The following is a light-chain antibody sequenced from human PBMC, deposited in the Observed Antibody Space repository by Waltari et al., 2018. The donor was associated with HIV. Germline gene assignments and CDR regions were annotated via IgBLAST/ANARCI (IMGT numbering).Light chain of an antibody. CDR1: QSVSTY. J-gene: IGKJ5*01. Sequence: EIVLTQSPATLSLSPGERATLSCGASQSVSTYLAWYQQKPGQAPRLLIYDASNRATGIPARFSGSGSGTDFTLLISSLEPEDFAVYYCQQGNSWPSITFGQGTRLDIK. CDR2: DAS. V-gene: IGKV3-11*01. CDR3: QQGNSWPSIT.